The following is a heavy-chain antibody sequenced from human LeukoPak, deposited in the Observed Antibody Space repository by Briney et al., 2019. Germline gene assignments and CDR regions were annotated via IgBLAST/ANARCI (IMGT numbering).Heavy chain of an antibody. CDR2: ISGSGGST. CDR3: AKDEVAVAGTFDY. Sequence: PGGSLRLSCAASGLTFSRYAMSWVRQAPGKGLEWVSVISGSGGSTYYADSVKGRFSISRDNSKNTLYLQMNSLRAEDTAVYYCAKDEVAVAGTFDYWGQGTLVTVSS. J-gene: IGHJ4*02. CDR1: GLTFSRYA. D-gene: IGHD6-19*01. V-gene: IGHV3-23*01.